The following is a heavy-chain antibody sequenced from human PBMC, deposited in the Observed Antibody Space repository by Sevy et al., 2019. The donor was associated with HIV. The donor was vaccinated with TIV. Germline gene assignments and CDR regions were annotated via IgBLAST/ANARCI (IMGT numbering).Heavy chain of an antibody. CDR2: IIPILGIA. D-gene: IGHD4-17*01. CDR3: ARDIMTRDYGVDYYYYGMDV. Sequence: ASVKVSCKASGGTFSSYAISWVRQAPGQGLEWMGRIIPILGIANYAQKFQGRVTITADKSTSTAYMELSSLRSEDTAVYYCARDIMTRDYGVDYYYYGMDVWGQGTTVTVSS. J-gene: IGHJ6*02. CDR1: GGTFSSYA. V-gene: IGHV1-69*04.